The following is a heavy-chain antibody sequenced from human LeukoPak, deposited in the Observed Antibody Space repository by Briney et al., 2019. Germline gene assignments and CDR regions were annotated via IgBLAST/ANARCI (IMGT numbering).Heavy chain of an antibody. D-gene: IGHD3-22*01. CDR1: GFSFDDYA. CDR2: IDWNSGNT. J-gene: IGHJ6*02. Sequence: GGSLRLSCAASGFSFDDYAMHWVRQVPGKGLEWVSGIDWNSGNTGYADSLKGRFTISRDNAKNSLFLQMNSLRAEDTAVYYCARDSKGGYSDISGYPLYFYFGMDVWGQGTTVAVSS. CDR3: ARDSKGGYSDISGYPLYFYFGMDV. V-gene: IGHV3-9*01.